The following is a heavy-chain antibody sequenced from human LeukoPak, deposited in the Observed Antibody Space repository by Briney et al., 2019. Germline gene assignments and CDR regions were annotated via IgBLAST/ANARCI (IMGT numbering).Heavy chain of an antibody. CDR3: ARDSPQEGIAVAGLIYYYYGMDV. Sequence: ASVKVSCKASGYTFTSYGISWVRQAPGQGLEWMGWISAYNGNTNYAQKLQGRVTMTTDTSTSTAYTELRSLRSDDTAVYYCARDSPQEGIAVAGLIYYYYGMDVWGQGTTVTVSS. J-gene: IGHJ6*02. CDR2: ISAYNGNT. CDR1: GYTFTSYG. V-gene: IGHV1-18*01. D-gene: IGHD6-19*01.